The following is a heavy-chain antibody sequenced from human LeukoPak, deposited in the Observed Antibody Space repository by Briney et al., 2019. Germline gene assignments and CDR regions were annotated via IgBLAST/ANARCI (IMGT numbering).Heavy chain of an antibody. D-gene: IGHD6-19*01. Sequence: PSETLSLTCAVYGGSFSGYYWSWIRQSPGKGLEWIGEINHSGSTNYNPSLKSRVTISVDTSKNQFSLKLSSVTAEDTAVYYCARDGAVAGTEVFFDYWGQGTLVTVSS. CDR2: INHSGST. CDR3: ARDGAVAGTEVFFDY. V-gene: IGHV4-34*01. CDR1: GGSFSGYY. J-gene: IGHJ4*02.